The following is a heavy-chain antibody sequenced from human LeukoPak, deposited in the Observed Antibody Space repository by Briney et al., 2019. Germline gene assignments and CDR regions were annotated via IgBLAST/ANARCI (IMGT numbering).Heavy chain of an antibody. CDR2: INPNSGGT. D-gene: IGHD5-12*01. J-gene: IGHJ4*02. Sequence: ASVNVSCKASGYTFTGYYMHWVRQAPGQGLEWMGWINPNSGGTNYAQKFQGRVTMTRDTSISTAYMELSRLRSDDPAVYYCARGGHHRGYSGYDYPDYWGQGTLVTVSS. V-gene: IGHV1-2*02. CDR3: ARGGHHRGYSGYDYPDY. CDR1: GYTFTGYY.